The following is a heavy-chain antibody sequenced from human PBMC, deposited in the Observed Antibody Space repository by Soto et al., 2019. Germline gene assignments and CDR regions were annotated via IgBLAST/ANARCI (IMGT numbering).Heavy chain of an antibody. CDR1: GFTFSAYY. V-gene: IGHV3-11*05. CDR3: ARGGNDVLTGYSNDAFDI. Sequence: QVQLVQSGGGLVKPGGSLRLSCGASGFTFSAYYMGWVRQAPGKGLEWISYISSSSTYKDYADSVKGRMTISRDNTKNSLYLQMNSLRAEDTAVYYCARGGNDVLTGYSNDAFDIWGQGTMVTVSS. CDR2: ISSSSTYK. J-gene: IGHJ3*02. D-gene: IGHD3-9*01.